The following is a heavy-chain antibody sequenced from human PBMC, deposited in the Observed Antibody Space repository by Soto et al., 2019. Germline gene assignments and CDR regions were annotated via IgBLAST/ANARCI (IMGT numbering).Heavy chain of an antibody. Sequence: ASVKVSCKASGYTFTSYDTNWVRQATGQGLEWMGWMNPNSGNTGYAQKFQGRVTMTRNTSISTAYMELSSLRSEDTAVYYCARRDSSSWYVYYYYGMDVWGQGTTVTVSS. CDR1: GYTFTSYD. V-gene: IGHV1-8*01. CDR2: MNPNSGNT. CDR3: ARRDSSSWYVYYYYGMDV. D-gene: IGHD6-13*01. J-gene: IGHJ6*02.